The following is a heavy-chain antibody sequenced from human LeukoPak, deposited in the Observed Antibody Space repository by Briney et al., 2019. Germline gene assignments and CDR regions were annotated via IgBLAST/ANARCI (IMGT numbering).Heavy chain of an antibody. V-gene: IGHV3-21*01. J-gene: IGHJ4*02. CDR2: ISSSGSYI. Sequence: GGSLRLSCAASRFTFSSYSMNWVRQAPGKGLEWVSSISSSGSYIYHADSVKGRFTISRDNAKNSLYLQMNSLRAEDTAVYYCARDLALTVTEFDYWGQGTLVTVSS. D-gene: IGHD4-17*01. CDR1: RFTFSSYS. CDR3: ARDLALTVTEFDY.